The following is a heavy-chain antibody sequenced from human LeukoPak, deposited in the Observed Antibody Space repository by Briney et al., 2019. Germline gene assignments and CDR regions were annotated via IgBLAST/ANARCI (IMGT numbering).Heavy chain of an antibody. CDR2: IYYTGST. J-gene: IGHJ4*02. Sequence: SETLSLTCTVSGGSISTYYWSWIRQPPGKGLEWIGYIYYTGSTNYNPSLKSRVTISVDTSKNQFSLKLSSVTAAGTAVYYCARDRGDGYDYFWDYWGQGTLVTVSS. CDR3: ARDRGDGYDYFWDY. CDR1: GGSISTYY. D-gene: IGHD5-12*01. V-gene: IGHV4-59*01.